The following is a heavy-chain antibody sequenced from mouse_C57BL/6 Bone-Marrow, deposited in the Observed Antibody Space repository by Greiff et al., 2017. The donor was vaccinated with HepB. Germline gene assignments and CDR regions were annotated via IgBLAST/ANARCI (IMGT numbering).Heavy chain of an antibody. CDR3: AREVSPTGYYYAMDY. J-gene: IGHJ4*01. CDR2: ISYDGSN. V-gene: IGHV3-6*01. Sequence: VQLKESGPGLVKPSQSLSLTCSVTGYSITSGYYWNWIRQFPGNKLEWMGYISYDGSNNYNPSLKNRISITRDTSKNQFFLKLNSVTTEDTATYYCAREVSPTGYYYAMDYWGQGTSVTVSS. D-gene: IGHD2-10*01. CDR1: GYSITSGYY.